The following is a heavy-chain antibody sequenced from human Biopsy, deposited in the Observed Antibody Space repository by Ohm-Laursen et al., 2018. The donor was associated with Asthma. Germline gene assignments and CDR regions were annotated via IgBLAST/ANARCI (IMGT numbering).Heavy chain of an antibody. CDR1: GFTFSSYS. V-gene: IGHV3-21*04. CDR2: ISSSSSYI. D-gene: IGHD1-26*01. J-gene: IGHJ4*02. Sequence: SLRLSCAASGFTFSSYSMNWVRQAPGKGLEWVSSISSSSSYIYYADSVKGRFTISRDNAKNSLYLQMNSLRAEDMAVYYCAKDKRYSGSYFDYWGQGTLVTVSS. CDR3: AKDKRYSGSYFDY.